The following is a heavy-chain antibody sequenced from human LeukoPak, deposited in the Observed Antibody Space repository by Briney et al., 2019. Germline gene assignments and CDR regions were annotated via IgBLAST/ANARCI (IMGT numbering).Heavy chain of an antibody. CDR1: GGSFSGYY. CDR3: ARGRTTHYYYYMDV. J-gene: IGHJ6*03. Sequence: PSETLSLTCAVYGGSFSGYYWSWIRQPPGKGLEWIGEINHSGSTNYNPSLKSRVTISVDTSKNQFSLKLSSVTAADTAVYYCARGRTTHYYYYMDVWGKGTTVTVSS. CDR2: INHSGST. V-gene: IGHV4-34*01. D-gene: IGHD4-11*01.